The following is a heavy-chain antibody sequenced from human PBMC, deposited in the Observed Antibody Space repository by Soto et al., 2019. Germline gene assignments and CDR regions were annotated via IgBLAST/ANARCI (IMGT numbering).Heavy chain of an antibody. CDR1: RGSITNYF. J-gene: IGHJ6*02. D-gene: IGHD2-15*01. V-gene: IGHV4-59*12. CDR2: ISYSGTT. Sequence: PSETLSLTCTFSRGSITNYFWTLIRQSPGRGLEWIGYISYSGTTNYNAYLKSRVTISVDTSKNQFSLKLSSVTAADTAVYYCATQKGEVGCSGGSCYRGHGKYVALFPNMDYYYGMDVWGQGTTVTVSS. CDR3: ATQKGEVGCSGGSCYRGHGKYVALFPNMDYYYGMDV.